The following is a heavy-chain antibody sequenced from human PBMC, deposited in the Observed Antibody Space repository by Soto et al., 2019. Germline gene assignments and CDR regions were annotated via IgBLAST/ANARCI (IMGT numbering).Heavy chain of an antibody. CDR1: GRTFSSYT. J-gene: IGHJ5*02. CDR2: IIPILGIA. V-gene: IGHV1-69*04. Sequence: ASVKVSCKASGRTFSSYTISWVRQAPGQGLEWMGRIIPILGIANYAQKFQGRVTITADKSTSTAYMELSSLRSEDTAVYYCARESCSGGSCYSVWFDPWGQGTLVTVSS. D-gene: IGHD2-15*01. CDR3: ARESCSGGSCYSVWFDP.